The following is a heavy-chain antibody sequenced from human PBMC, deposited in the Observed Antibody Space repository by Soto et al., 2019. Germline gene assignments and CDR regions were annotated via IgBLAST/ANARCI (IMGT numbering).Heavy chain of an antibody. CDR3: ARLYGVKSAYTYTIVP. CDR1: GFTFSTYA. J-gene: IGHJ5*02. D-gene: IGHD2-8*01. CDR2: INTSGGST. Sequence: EVQLLESGGDLVQPGGSLRLSCAASGFTFSTYAMSWVRQAPGKGLEWVSTINTSGGSTYYADSVKGRFTISRDNSQTTLYLLMSSLLPEDWAVYYCARLYGVKSAYTYTIVPWGQGTLCTVSS. V-gene: IGHV3-23*01.